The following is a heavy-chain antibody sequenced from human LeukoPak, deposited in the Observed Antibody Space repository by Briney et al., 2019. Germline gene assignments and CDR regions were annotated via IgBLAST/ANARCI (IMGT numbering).Heavy chain of an antibody. D-gene: IGHD1-14*01. V-gene: IGHV1-2*02. CDR2: INPDSGGT. CDR3: ARDHLLFRQPPNWFNP. CDR1: GYTFSDYY. J-gene: IGHJ5*02. Sequence: ASVKVSCKASGYTFSDYYMHWVRQAPGQGLEWMGWINPDSGGTKYAQKFQDRVTMTSDTSISTAYMELSRLRSDDTAVYYCARDHLLFRQPPNWFNPWGQGTLVTVSS.